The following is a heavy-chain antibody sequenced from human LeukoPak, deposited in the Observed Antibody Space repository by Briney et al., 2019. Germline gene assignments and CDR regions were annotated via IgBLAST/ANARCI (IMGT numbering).Heavy chain of an antibody. CDR1: GGSISSYY. V-gene: IGHV4-59*08. Sequence: SETLSLTCTVSGGSISSYYWSWIRQPPGEGLEWIGYIYYSGSTNYNPSLKSRVTISVDTSKNQFSLKLSSVTAADTAVYYCARRRNYYDSSGYYYNAAFDIWGQGTMVTVSS. D-gene: IGHD3-22*01. J-gene: IGHJ3*02. CDR2: IYYSGST. CDR3: ARRRNYYDSSGYYYNAAFDI.